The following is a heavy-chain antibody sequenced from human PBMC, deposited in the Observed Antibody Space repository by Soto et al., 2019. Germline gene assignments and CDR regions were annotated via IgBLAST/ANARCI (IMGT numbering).Heavy chain of an antibody. J-gene: IGHJ6*02. D-gene: IGHD3-9*01. V-gene: IGHV1-18*01. Sequence: AASVKVSCKASGYTFTNHGVTWVRQAPGQGLEWMGWISAHTGKTNYAQKFQARVTMTTDTSTSTAYMELRSLTSGDTGVYYCARAGYETILPAHPYGMALWGQGTTGTAP. CDR1: GYTFTNHG. CDR3: ARAGYETILPAHPYGMAL. CDR2: ISAHTGKT.